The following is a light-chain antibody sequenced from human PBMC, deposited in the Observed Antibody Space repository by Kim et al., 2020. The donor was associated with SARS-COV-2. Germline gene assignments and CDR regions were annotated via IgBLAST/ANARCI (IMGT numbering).Light chain of an antibody. CDR2: GAS. Sequence: EIVLTQSPDTLSLSPGERATLSCRANQSVSSNYLAWYHQKPGQAPRLLIYGASLRATGVPDRFSASGSGTDFTLTINRLEPEDFVLYYCQQYGNSPLTFGGGTKVEI. CDR3: QQYGNSPLT. J-gene: IGKJ4*01. V-gene: IGKV3-20*01. CDR1: QSVSSNY.